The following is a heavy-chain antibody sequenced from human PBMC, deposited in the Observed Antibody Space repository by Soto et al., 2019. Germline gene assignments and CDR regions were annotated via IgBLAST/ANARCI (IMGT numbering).Heavy chain of an antibody. J-gene: IGHJ4*02. CDR3: ARGPRITIFGVAVDYFDY. V-gene: IGHV3-7*04. Sequence: GGSLRLSCAASGFTFSSYWMSWVRQAPGKGLEWVDNIKEDGGEEYYVDSVKGRFTISRDNAKNSLYLQMNSLRAEDTALFYCARGPRITIFGVAVDYFDYWGQGTMVTVSS. CDR1: GFTFSSYW. CDR2: IKEDGGEE. D-gene: IGHD3-3*01.